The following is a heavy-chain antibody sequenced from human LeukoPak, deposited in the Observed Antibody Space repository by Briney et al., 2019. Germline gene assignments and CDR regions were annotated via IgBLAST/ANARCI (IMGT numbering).Heavy chain of an antibody. J-gene: IGHJ3*02. CDR2: IKQGGSQK. CDR1: GFTFSNYW. Sequence: PGGSLRLSCAVSGFTFSNYWMSWVRQAPGKGLAWVANIKQGGSQKDYVDSVKGRFTISRDDAKNSLSLQMNSLRVEDTAVYYCARDKLGSGWEGDAFDIWGQGTMVTVSS. CDR3: ARDKLGSGWEGDAFDI. D-gene: IGHD6-19*01. V-gene: IGHV3-7*01.